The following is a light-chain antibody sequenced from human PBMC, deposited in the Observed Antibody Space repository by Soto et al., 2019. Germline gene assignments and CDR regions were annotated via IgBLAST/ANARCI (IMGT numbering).Light chain of an antibody. CDR2: DVN. J-gene: IGLJ2*01. CDR3: CSYAGSYTLV. Sequence: QSALTQPRSVSGSPGQSVTLSCTGTSSDVGGYHYVSWYQHHPGKAPKIIIFDVNKRPSEVPDRFSGSKSGNTASLTISGLQTEDEADYYCCSYAGSYTLVFGGGTKLTVL. CDR1: SSDVGGYHY. V-gene: IGLV2-11*01.